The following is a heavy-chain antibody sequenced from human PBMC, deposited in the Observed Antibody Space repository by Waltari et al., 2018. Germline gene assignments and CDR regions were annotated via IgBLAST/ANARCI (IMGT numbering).Heavy chain of an antibody. D-gene: IGHD1-1*01. CDR3: ARATRSTTGTRSLGMDV. Sequence: QVQLVQSGAEVKKPGASVKVSCKASGYTFTSYGISWVRQAPGQGLEWMGWISAYQGKTNYAQKLQGGGTMTTDTSTSTAYMELGSLRSDDTAVYYCARATRSTTGTRSLGMDVWGQGTTVTVSS. CDR2: ISAYQGKT. J-gene: IGHJ6*02. CDR1: GYTFTSYG. V-gene: IGHV1-18*01.